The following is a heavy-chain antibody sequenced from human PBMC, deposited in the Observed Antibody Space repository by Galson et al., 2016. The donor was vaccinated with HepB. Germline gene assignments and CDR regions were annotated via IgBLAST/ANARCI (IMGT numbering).Heavy chain of an antibody. CDR2: ISGSGGTT. CDR3: SKDRSGQDYYGSGRLDY. Sequence: SLRLSCAASGFTFNNHAMSWVRQAPGKGLQWVSAISGSGGTTSYVDSVKGRFTVSRDNSKNTLYLQMNSLRAEDTAIYYCSKDRSGQDYYGSGRLDYWGQGTLVTVSS. CDR1: GFTFNNHA. J-gene: IGHJ4*02. V-gene: IGHV3-23*01. D-gene: IGHD3-10*01.